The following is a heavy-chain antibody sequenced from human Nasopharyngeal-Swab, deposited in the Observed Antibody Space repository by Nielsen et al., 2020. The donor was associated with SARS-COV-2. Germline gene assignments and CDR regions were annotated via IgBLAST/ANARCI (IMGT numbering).Heavy chain of an antibody. V-gene: IGHV1-69*10. CDR2: IIPILGIA. J-gene: IGHJ6*03. CDR3: ARDPTLTYYDILTGYRTPDYYMDV. D-gene: IGHD3-9*01. Sequence: SVKVSCKASGGTFSSYAISWVRQAPGQGLEWMGGIIPILGIANYAQKFQGRVTMTRDTSTSTVYMELSSLRSEDTAVYYCARDPTLTYYDILTGYRTPDYYMDVWGKGTTVTVSS. CDR1: GGTFSSYA.